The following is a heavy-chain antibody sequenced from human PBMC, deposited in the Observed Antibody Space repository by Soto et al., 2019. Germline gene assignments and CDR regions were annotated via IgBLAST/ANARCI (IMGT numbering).Heavy chain of an antibody. J-gene: IGHJ6*03. Sequence: SETLSLTCGVHGGSISGYYWSWIRQSPGKGLEWIGDTDHSGSTNYNPSLKSRVTISVDTSKNQFSLKLSSVTAADTAVYYCARGLLPADYYYYYYMDVWGKGTTVTVSS. CDR3: ARGLLPADYYYYYYMDV. CDR2: TDHSGST. CDR1: GGSISGYY. V-gene: IGHV4-34*01. D-gene: IGHD1-26*01.